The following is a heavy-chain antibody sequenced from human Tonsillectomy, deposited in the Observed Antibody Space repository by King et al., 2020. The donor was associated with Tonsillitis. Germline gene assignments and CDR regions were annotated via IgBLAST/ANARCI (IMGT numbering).Heavy chain of an antibody. D-gene: IGHD3-3*01. J-gene: IGHJ3*02. CDR2: IYYSGST. Sequence: QLQESGPGLVKPSETLSLTCTVSGGSISSSSYYWGWIRQPPGKGLEWIGTIYYSGSTYYNPSLKSRVTISVDTSKNQFSLKLSSVTAADTAEYYCARSPPYYDFWNDAFDIWGQGTMVTVSS. CDR3: ARSPPYYDFWNDAFDI. CDR1: GGSISSSSYY. V-gene: IGHV4-39*01.